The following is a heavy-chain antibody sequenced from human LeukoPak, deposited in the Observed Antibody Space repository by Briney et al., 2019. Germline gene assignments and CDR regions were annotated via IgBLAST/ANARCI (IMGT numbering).Heavy chain of an antibody. CDR3: ATSGDILTGYYRG. V-gene: IGHV4-30-2*01. CDR1: GGSISSGGYS. CDR2: IYHSGST. Sequence: SETLSLTCAVSGGSISSGGYSWSWIRQPPGKGLEWIGYIYHSGSTYYNPSLKSRVTISVDRSKNQFSLKLSSVTAADTAVYYCATSGDILTGYYRGWGQGTLVTVSS. D-gene: IGHD3-9*01. J-gene: IGHJ4*02.